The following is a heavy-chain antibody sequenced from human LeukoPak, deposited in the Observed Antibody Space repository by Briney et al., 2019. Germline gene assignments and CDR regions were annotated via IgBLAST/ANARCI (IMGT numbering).Heavy chain of an antibody. J-gene: IGHJ6*03. CDR2: ICSSGGAT. Sequence: GGSLRLSCAPSGFTFSTFAMGGGRETPGGGLEWVSTICSSGGATYYADSVKGRFTISRDNSKNTLYLQMNSLRAEDTAVYYCANHKGASSWYYYSMDVWGKGATVTVSS. CDR3: ANHKGASSWYYYSMDV. D-gene: IGHD6-13*01. CDR1: GFTFSTFA. V-gene: IGHV3-23*01.